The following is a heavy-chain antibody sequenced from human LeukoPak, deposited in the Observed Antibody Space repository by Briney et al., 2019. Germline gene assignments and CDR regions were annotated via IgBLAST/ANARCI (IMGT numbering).Heavy chain of an antibody. CDR3: ARDTLPHDYDFWSGYLPSHGMDV. D-gene: IGHD3-3*01. Sequence: PGGSLRLSCAASGFTFSRYAMHWVRQAPGKGLEWVALTSFDGGNQYYADFVKGRFTISRDNAKNSLYLQMNSLRDEDTAVYYCARDTLPHDYDFWSGYLPSHGMDVWGQGTTVTVSS. CDR1: GFTFSRYA. J-gene: IGHJ6*02. CDR2: TSFDGGNQ. V-gene: IGHV3-30-3*01.